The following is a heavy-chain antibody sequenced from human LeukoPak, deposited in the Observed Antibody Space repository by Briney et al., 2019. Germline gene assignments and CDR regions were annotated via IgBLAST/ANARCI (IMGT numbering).Heavy chain of an antibody. V-gene: IGHV3-30*03. CDR2: ISNDGSRK. Sequence: RAGGSLRLSCAPSGFTFSRHGMHWVRQAPGKGLEWVAIISNDGSRKYYAHSVEGRFTISRDNSKNTLYLQMDSLRAEDTAVYYCARDRGWNYFDYWGQGTLVTVSS. CDR1: GFTFSRHG. J-gene: IGHJ4*02. D-gene: IGHD3-3*01. CDR3: ARDRGWNYFDY.